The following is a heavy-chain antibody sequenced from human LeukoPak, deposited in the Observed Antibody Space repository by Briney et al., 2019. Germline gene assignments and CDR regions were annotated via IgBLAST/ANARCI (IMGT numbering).Heavy chain of an antibody. CDR1: GYSISSGYY. CDR3: ARGGIAVAVPFDY. V-gene: IGHV4-38-2*02. D-gene: IGHD6-19*01. CDR2: IFHSGST. Sequence: SETLSLTCSVSGYSISSGYYWGWIRQPPGKGLEWIGSIFHSGSTYYNPSLKSRVTISVDKSKNQFSLKLSSVTAADTAVYYCARGGIAVAVPFDYWGQGTLVTVSS. J-gene: IGHJ4*02.